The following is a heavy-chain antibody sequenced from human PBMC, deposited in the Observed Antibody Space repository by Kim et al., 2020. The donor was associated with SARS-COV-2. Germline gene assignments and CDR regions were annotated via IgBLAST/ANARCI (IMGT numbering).Heavy chain of an antibody. V-gene: IGHV4-59*01. CDR2: IYYSGKT. D-gene: IGHD6-19*01. CDR3: ARAAFVVTPPDSSGWYFDY. CDR1: GGSISSYY. J-gene: IGHJ4*02. Sequence: SETLSLTCTVSGGSISSYYWSWIRQPPGKGLEWIGYIYYSGKTNYNPSLKSRLTISVDTSKNQFSLKLSSVTAADTAVYYCARAAFVVTPPDSSGWYFDYWGQGALVTVSS.